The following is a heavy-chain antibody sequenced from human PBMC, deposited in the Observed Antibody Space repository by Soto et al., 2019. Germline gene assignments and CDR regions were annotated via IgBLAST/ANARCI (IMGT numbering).Heavy chain of an antibody. CDR3: SRNWGNMDV. CDR1: GFAFGDYV. D-gene: IGHD3-16*01. Sequence: EVQLVESGGGLVQPGRSLRLSCTTSGFAFGDYVFSWFRQAPGKGLEWISFIRNKALGGTIEYAASVRGRFVISRDDSKSITYLQMNSLKSEDTGMYYCSRNWGNMDVWGKGTTVTVSS. CDR2: IRNKALGGTI. V-gene: IGHV3-49*03. J-gene: IGHJ6*03.